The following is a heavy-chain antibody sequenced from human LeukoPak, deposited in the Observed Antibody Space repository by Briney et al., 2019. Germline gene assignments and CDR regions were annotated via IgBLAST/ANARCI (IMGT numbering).Heavy chain of an antibody. D-gene: IGHD3-10*01. CDR2: INTNIGNP. CDR1: GYTFTSYA. Sequence: GASVKVSCKASGYTFTSYAMNWVRQAPGQGLEWMGWINTNIGNPTYAQGFTGRFVFSLDTSVSTAYLQISSLKAEDTAVYYCARVPKTNNRRGAFNWFDPWGQGTLVTVSS. CDR3: ARVPKTNNRRGAFNWFDP. V-gene: IGHV7-4-1*02. J-gene: IGHJ5*02.